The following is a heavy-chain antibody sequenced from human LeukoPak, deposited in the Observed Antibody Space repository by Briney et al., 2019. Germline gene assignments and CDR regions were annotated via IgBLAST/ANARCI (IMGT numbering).Heavy chain of an antibody. Sequence: ASVKVSCKASGYTFTSYDINWVRQATGQGLEWMRWMNPNSGNTGYAQKFQGRVTMTRNTSISTAYMELSSLRSEDTAVYYCARIKRGYSYGNFDYWGQGTLVTVSS. CDR2: MNPNSGNT. J-gene: IGHJ4*02. V-gene: IGHV1-8*01. CDR3: ARIKRGYSYGNFDY. D-gene: IGHD5-18*01. CDR1: GYTFTSYD.